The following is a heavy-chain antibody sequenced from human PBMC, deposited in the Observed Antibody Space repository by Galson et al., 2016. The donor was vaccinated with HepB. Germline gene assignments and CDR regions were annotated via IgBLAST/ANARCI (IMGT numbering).Heavy chain of an antibody. D-gene: IGHD3-22*01. V-gene: IGHV3-53*01. J-gene: IGHJ3*02. CDR2: TYSGGST. CDR3: ARDSYYYDSSGYYGGAFDI. Sequence: VRQAPGKGLEWVSVTYSGGSTYYADSVKGRFTISRDNSKNTVFLQMNSLGAEDTAVYYCARDSYYYDSSGYYGGAFDIWGQGTMVTVSS.